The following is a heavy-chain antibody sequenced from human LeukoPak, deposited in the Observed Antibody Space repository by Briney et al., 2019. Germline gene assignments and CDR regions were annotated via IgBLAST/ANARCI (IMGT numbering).Heavy chain of an antibody. Sequence: SETMSLTCTVSGGSISSGSYYWSWIRQPAGKGLEWIGRIYTSGSTNYNPSLKSRVTISVDTSKNQFSLKLSSVTAADTAVYYCASSPLPRGYYDSSGYYYWGQGTLVTVSS. CDR2: IYTSGST. J-gene: IGHJ4*02. D-gene: IGHD3-22*01. CDR3: ASSPLPRGYYDSSGYYY. CDR1: GGSISSGSYY. V-gene: IGHV4-61*02.